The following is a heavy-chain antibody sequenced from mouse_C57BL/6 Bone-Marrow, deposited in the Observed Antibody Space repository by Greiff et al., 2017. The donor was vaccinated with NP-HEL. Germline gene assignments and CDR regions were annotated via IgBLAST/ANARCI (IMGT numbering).Heavy chain of an antibody. CDR2: ISNGGGST. CDR3: ARQTGTQFAY. Sequence: EVQGVESGGGLVQPGGSLKLSCAASGFTFSDYYMYWVRQTPEKRLEWVAYISNGGGSTYYPDTVKGRFTISRDNAKNTLYLQMSRLKSEDTAMYYCARQTGTQFAYWGQGTLVTVSA. D-gene: IGHD4-1*01. CDR1: GFTFSDYY. J-gene: IGHJ3*01. V-gene: IGHV5-12*01.